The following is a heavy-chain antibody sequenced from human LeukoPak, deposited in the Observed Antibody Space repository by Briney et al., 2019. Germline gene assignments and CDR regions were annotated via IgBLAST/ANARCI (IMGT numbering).Heavy chain of an antibody. CDR2: TWYDGSNK. CDR1: GFSFSSYG. D-gene: IGHD3-10*01. V-gene: IGHV3-33*03. J-gene: IGHJ4*02. Sequence: PGGSLRLSCAASGFSFSSYGMHWVRQAPGKGLEWVAVTWYDGSNKYYADSVKGRFTISRDKSKNTLYLQMNILRAEDTAVYYCAKEYYYGSGSYYTKPYFFDYWGQGTLVTVSS. CDR3: AKEYYYGSGSYYTKPYFFDY.